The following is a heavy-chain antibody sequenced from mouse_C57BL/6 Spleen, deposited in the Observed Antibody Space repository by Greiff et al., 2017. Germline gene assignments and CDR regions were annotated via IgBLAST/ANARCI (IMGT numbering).Heavy chain of an antibody. V-gene: IGHV1-50*01. D-gene: IGHD1-1*01. CDR3: ARRYCSSGYVFYD. J-gene: IGHJ2*01. CDR1: GYTFTSYW. Sequence: QVQLQQPGAELVKPGASVKLSCKASGYTFTSYWMQWVKQRPGQGLEWIGAIDPSDSYTNYNQKFTGKATLTVDTSSSTAYMQLSSLTSEDAAVYYCARRYCSSGYVFYDWGQGTTLTVSS. CDR2: IDPSDSYT.